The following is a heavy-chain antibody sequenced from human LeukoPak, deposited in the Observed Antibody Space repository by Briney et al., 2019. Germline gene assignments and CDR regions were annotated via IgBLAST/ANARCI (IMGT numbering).Heavy chain of an antibody. CDR3: VKWGDYDILTGYYVPDF. CDR2: ITGSGDTT. V-gene: IGHV3-23*01. Sequence: GAFLRLSCAASGFIFRNYAMSWVRQAPGKGLEWVSAITGSGDTTYYADSVKGRFTISRDNSKNALYVEMNTLRAEDTAVYYCVKWGDYDILTGYYVPDFWGQGTLVTVSS. CDR1: GFIFRNYA. D-gene: IGHD3-9*01. J-gene: IGHJ4*02.